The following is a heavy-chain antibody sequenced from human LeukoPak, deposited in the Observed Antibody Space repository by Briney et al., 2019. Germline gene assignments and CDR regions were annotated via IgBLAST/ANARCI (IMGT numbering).Heavy chain of an antibody. CDR2: IYPGDSDP. CDR1: GYRFTSYW. V-gene: IGHV5-51*01. D-gene: IGHD6-19*01. CDR3: ARRAVATQPPQFDY. J-gene: IGHJ4*02. Sequence: GESLKISCKGSGYRFTSYWIGWVRQMPGKGLEGMGIIYPGDSDPRYSPSFQGQVTISADKSISTAYLQWSSLKASDTAMYYCARRAVATQPPQFDYWGQGTLVTVSS.